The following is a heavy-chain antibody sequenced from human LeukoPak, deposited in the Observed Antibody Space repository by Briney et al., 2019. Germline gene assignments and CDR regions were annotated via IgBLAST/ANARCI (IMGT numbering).Heavy chain of an antibody. D-gene: IGHD6-13*01. V-gene: IGHV3-30-3*01. CDR1: GFTFSSYA. J-gene: IGHJ3*02. CDR2: ISYDGSNK. Sequence: GGSLRLSCAASGFTFSSYAMHWVRQAPGKGLEWVAVISYDGSNKYYADSVKGRFTISRDNSKNTLYLQMNSLRAEDTAVYYCARDPTYIAAATSGAFDIWGQGTMVTVSS. CDR3: ARDPTYIAAATSGAFDI.